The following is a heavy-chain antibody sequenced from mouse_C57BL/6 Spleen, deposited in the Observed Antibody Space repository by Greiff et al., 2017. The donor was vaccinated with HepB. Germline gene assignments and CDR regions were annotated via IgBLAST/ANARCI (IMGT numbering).Heavy chain of an antibody. CDR3: ARGADYYGSSYWYFDV. CDR1: GYTFTSYW. CDR2: IDPSDSET. V-gene: IGHV1-52*01. D-gene: IGHD1-1*01. Sequence: VQLQQPGAELVRPGSSVKLSCKASGYTFTSYWMHWVKQRPIQGLEWIGNIDPSDSETHYNQKFKDKATLTVDKSSSTAYMQLSSLTSEDSAVYYCARGADYYGSSYWYFDVWGTGTTVTVSS. J-gene: IGHJ1*03.